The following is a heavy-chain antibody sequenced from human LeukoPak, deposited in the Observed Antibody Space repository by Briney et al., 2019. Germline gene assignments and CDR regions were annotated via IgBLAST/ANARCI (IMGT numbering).Heavy chain of an antibody. CDR1: GGSISSSSYY. Sequence: SETLSLTCTVSGGSISSSSYYWGWIRQPPGKGLEWIGSIYYSGSTYYNPSLKSRVTKSVDTSKNQFSLNLSSVTAADTAVYYCARHVGSGNYFDYWGQGTLVTVSS. J-gene: IGHJ4*02. V-gene: IGHV4-39*01. CDR3: ARHVGSGNYFDY. CDR2: IYYSGST. D-gene: IGHD2-15*01.